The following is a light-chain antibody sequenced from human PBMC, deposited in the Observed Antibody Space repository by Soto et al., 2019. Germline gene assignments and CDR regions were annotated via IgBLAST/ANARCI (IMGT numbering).Light chain of an antibody. CDR1: SGDIGTYHY. V-gene: IGLV2-14*01. Sequence: QSALTQPASVSGSLGQSITISCTGTSGDIGTYHYVSWYQQHPGKAPKLIIYEVKNRPPGVSSRFSGSKSGNTASLTISGLQAEAEADYYCGSYTTNSTFVFGGGTKLTVL. J-gene: IGLJ2*01. CDR3: GSYTTNSTFV. CDR2: EVK.